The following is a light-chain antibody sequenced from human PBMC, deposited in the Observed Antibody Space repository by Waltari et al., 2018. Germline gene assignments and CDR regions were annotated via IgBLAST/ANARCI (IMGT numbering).Light chain of an antibody. V-gene: IGKV3-11*01. Sequence: EIVLTQSPATLSFSPGEGATLSCRASQSVGSYLAWYQQKPGQAPRLLIYDASNRATGIPVRFSGSGSGTDFTLTISSLEPEDFAVYYCQQRSNWPPFTFGPDQSGYET. CDR1: QSVGSY. CDR2: DAS. J-gene: IGKJ3*01. CDR3: QQRSNWPPFT.